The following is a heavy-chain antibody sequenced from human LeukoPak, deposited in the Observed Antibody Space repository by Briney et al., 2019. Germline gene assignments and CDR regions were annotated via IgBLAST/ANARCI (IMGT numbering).Heavy chain of an antibody. Sequence: PGGSLRLSCAASGFTFSSYAMHWVRQAPGKGLEWVALIWFDGSNKYYADSVKGRFTISRDNSKKTLYLQMNSLRAEDTALYYCARAPMVRGIIIPNLDYWGQGTLVTVPS. J-gene: IGHJ4*02. CDR2: IWFDGSNK. V-gene: IGHV3-33*01. CDR3: ARAPMVRGIIIPNLDY. CDR1: GFTFSSYA. D-gene: IGHD3-10*01.